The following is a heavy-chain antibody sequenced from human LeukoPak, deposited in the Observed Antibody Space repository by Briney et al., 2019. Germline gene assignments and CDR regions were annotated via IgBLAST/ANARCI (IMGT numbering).Heavy chain of an antibody. CDR3: ARPYSSSSGPFGAFDI. Sequence: ASVKVSCKAPGGTFSSYAISWVRQAPGQGLEWMGWINPNSGGTNYAQKFQGRVTMTRDTSISTAYMELSRLRSDDTAVYYCARPYSSSSGPFGAFDIWGQGTMVTVSS. CDR1: GGTFSSYA. CDR2: INPNSGGT. D-gene: IGHD6-6*01. J-gene: IGHJ3*02. V-gene: IGHV1-2*02.